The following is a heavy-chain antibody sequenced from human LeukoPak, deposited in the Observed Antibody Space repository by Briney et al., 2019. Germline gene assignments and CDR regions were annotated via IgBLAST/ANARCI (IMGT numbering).Heavy chain of an antibody. V-gene: IGHV4-38-2*02. J-gene: IGHJ4*02. CDR3: ATIIHFDY. CDR2: IYHSGST. Sequence: SETLSLTCTVSGYSISSDYYWGWIRQSPGKGLEWIGSIYHSGSTYYNPSLKSRVTISVDTSKNQFSLKLSSVTAADTAVYYCATIIHFDYWGQGTLVTVSS. CDR1: GYSISSDYY.